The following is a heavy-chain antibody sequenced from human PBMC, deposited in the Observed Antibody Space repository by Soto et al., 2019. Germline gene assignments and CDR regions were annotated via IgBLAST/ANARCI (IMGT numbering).Heavy chain of an antibody. CDR3: VRGGSNYAS. J-gene: IGHJ5*02. V-gene: IGHV3-7*01. Sequence: EVQLVESGGGLGQPGGSLRLSCTASGFTFSDSWMTWVRQAPGMGLEWVARIKPDESEKKYADSVKGRFSISRDNAKNSMYLQMDSLRGEDTAVYYCVRGGSNYASWGQGTLVTVSS. CDR2: IKPDESEK. D-gene: IGHD4-4*01. CDR1: GFTFSDSW.